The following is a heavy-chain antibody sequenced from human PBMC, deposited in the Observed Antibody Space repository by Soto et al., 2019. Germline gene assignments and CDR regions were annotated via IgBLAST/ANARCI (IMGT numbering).Heavy chain of an antibody. J-gene: IGHJ4*02. CDR3: AARGDN. CDR2: INHSGST. CDR1: SGSFSGYY. Sequence: QVQLQQWGAGLLKPSETLSLTCAVYSGSFSGYYWSWIRQPPGKGLEWIGEINHSGSTNYNPSLKSRVTISVDTSKNQFSLKLSSVTAADTAVYYCAARGDNWGQGTLVTVSS. V-gene: IGHV4-34*01.